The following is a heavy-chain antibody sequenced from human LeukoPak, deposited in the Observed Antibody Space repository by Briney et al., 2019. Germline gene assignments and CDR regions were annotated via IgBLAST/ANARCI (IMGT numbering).Heavy chain of an antibody. CDR2: ISAYNGNK. V-gene: IGHV1-18*01. Sequence: ASVKVSCKASGYTFTSYGISWVRQAPGQGLEWMGWISAYNGNKNYAQKLQGRVTMTTDTSTSTAYMELRSLRSDDTAVYYCATLVLGYCSSTSCPLPDAFDIWGQGTMVTVSS. CDR1: GYTFTSYG. J-gene: IGHJ3*02. D-gene: IGHD2-2*01. CDR3: ATLVLGYCSSTSCPLPDAFDI.